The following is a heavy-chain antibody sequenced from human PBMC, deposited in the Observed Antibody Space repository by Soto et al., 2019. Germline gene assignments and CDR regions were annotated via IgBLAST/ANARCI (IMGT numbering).Heavy chain of an antibody. CDR1: GFTFSSYA. D-gene: IGHD3-10*01. CDR3: AKVGNYYGSGSYRGFDY. Sequence: EVQLLESGGGLVQPGGSLRLSCAASGFTFSSYAMSWVRQAPGKGLEWVSAISGSGGRTYYADSVKGRFTISRDNSKNTLYLQMNSLRAEDTAVYYCAKVGNYYGSGSYRGFDYWGQGTLVTVSS. V-gene: IGHV3-23*01. CDR2: ISGSGGRT. J-gene: IGHJ4*02.